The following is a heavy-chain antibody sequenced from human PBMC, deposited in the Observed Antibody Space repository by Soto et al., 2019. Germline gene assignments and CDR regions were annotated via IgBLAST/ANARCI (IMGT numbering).Heavy chain of an antibody. Sequence: GGSLRLSCAASGFTFSSYGMHWVRQAPGKGLEWVAVISYDGSNKYYADSVKGRFTISRDNSKNTLYLQMNSLRAEDTAVYYCAKFLFRGVAPGVFDIWGQGTMVTVSS. CDR2: ISYDGSNK. J-gene: IGHJ3*02. CDR1: GFTFSSYG. D-gene: IGHD3-10*01. V-gene: IGHV3-30*18. CDR3: AKFLFRGVAPGVFDI.